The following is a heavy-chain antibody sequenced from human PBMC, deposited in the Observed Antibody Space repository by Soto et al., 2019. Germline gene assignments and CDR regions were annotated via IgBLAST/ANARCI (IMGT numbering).Heavy chain of an antibody. D-gene: IGHD3-16*01. Sequence: PSETLSLTCTVSGGSISSSNYYWGWIRQPPGKGLEWIGSIYYSGSTAYNSSLKSRVTMSVDTSKNQLSLRLSSVTAADTAVYYCASPTLGPFDIWGQGTMVTVSS. CDR2: IYYSGST. CDR1: GGSISSSNYY. CDR3: ASPTLGPFDI. V-gene: IGHV4-39*01. J-gene: IGHJ3*02.